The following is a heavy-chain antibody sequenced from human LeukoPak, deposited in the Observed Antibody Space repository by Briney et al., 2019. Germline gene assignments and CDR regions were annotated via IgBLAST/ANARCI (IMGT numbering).Heavy chain of an antibody. J-gene: IGHJ4*02. Sequence: EWMGWISVYNGNTNYAQRLQGRVAMTTDTSTSTAYMELKSLRSDDTAVYYCARVGSGVPDYWGQGTLVTVSS. V-gene: IGHV1-18*01. CDR3: ARVGSGVPDY. D-gene: IGHD6-19*01. CDR2: ISVYNGNT.